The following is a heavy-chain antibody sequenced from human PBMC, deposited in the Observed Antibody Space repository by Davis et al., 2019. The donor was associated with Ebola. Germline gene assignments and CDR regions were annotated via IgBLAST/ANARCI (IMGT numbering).Heavy chain of an antibody. V-gene: IGHV3-74*01. CDR3: TSDTPGVDGASDH. J-gene: IGHJ5*02. CDR1: GFTFNLAW. CDR2: INKDESVT. Sequence: PGGSLRLSCAASGFTFNLAWMHWVRQVPGKGLVWVAHINKDESVTTYADSVKGRFTISRDNGKNTVYLQMNSLRADDTGLYYCTSDTPGVDGASDHWGQGTLVTVSS. D-gene: IGHD2-15*01.